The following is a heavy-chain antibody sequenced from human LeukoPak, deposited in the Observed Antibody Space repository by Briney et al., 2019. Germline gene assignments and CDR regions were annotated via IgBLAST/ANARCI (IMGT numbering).Heavy chain of an antibody. CDR3: ANWIGSSSRDY. D-gene: IGHD6-6*01. Sequence: GGSLRLSCAASGYTFSTYAMTWVRQARGKGLEWVSGINSNGYEIYYADSVRGRFTISRDNSNNALYLQMDSLRAEDTAVYYCANWIGSSSRDYWGQGTLVTVSS. V-gene: IGHV3-23*01. CDR2: INSNGYEI. CDR1: GYTFSTYA. J-gene: IGHJ4*02.